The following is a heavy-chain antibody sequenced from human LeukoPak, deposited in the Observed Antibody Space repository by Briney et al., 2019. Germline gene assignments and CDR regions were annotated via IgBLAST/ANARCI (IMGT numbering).Heavy chain of an antibody. CDR1: GGSISSYY. D-gene: IGHD1-26*01. CDR2: IYYSGNT. J-gene: IGHJ6*03. Sequence: SETLSLTCTVSGGSISSYYWSWIRQPPGKGLEWIGYIYYSGNTNYNPSLKSRVTISVDTSKNQFSLKLSSVTAADTAVYYCARGSGSYYYYYYMDVWGKGTTVTVSS. CDR3: ARGSGSYYYYYYMDV. V-gene: IGHV4-59*01.